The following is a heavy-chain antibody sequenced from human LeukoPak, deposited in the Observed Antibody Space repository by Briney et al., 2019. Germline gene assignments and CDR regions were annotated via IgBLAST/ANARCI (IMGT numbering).Heavy chain of an antibody. D-gene: IGHD5-18*01. CDR1: GGSFSGYY. CDR3: ARGGYSYGFKAFDI. Sequence: PSETLSLTCAVYGGSFSGYYWSWIRQPPGKGLEWIGEINHSGSTNYNPSLKSRVTISVDTSKNQFSLRLSSVTAADTAVYYCARGGYSYGFKAFDISGQGTKVSVSS. J-gene: IGHJ3*02. V-gene: IGHV4-34*01. CDR2: INHSGST.